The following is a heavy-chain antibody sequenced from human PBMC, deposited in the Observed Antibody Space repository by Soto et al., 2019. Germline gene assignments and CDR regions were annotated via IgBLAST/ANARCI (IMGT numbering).Heavy chain of an antibody. CDR2: ISSTTNTI. V-gene: IGHV3-48*02. CDR3: ARSGDFFVVPGSLTSHFNGLDV. J-gene: IGHJ6*02. CDR1: GFMFSSYS. Sequence: GGSLRLSCAASGFMFSSYSMSWVRQDPGKGLQWLAYISSTTNTIYYADSVKGRFTISRDSAKNSLYLQMNSLRDEDTAVYYCARSGDFFVVPGSLTSHFNGLDVWGQGTTVTVSS. D-gene: IGHD3-3*01.